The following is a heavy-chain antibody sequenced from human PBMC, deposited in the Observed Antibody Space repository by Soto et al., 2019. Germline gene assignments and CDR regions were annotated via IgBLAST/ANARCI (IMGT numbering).Heavy chain of an antibody. Sequence: QVQLVQSGAEVKKPGSSVKVSCKASGGTFSSYSINWARQAPGQGLEWMGEIIPIFGTANYAQKFQGRVTSTADEATSTAYMELSSRRSEDTAVYYCARDGGRHSGGIDYWGQGTRVTVSS. D-gene: IGHD1-26*01. V-gene: IGHV1-69*01. J-gene: IGHJ4*02. CDR3: ARDGGRHSGGIDY. CDR2: IIPIFGTA. CDR1: GGTFSSYS.